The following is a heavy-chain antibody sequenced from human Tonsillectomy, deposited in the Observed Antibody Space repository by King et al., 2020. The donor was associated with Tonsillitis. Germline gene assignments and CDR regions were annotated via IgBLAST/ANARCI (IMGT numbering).Heavy chain of an antibody. D-gene: IGHD5-12*01. V-gene: IGHV4-30-2*01. CDR3: ARGVATLYYFDY. CDR2: IYPSGST. CDR1: GDSISSGGYS. Sequence: MQLQESGSGLVKPSQTLSLTCGVSGDSISSGGYSWSWIRQPPGKGLEWIGYIYPSGSTYYNPSLKSRVTISVDRSKNQFSLKLSSVTAADTAVYYCARGVATLYYFDYWGQGTLVTVSS. J-gene: IGHJ4*02.